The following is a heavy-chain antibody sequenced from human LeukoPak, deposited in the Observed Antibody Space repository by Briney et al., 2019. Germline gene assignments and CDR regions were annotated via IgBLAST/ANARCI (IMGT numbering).Heavy chain of an antibody. V-gene: IGHV3-66*02. CDR1: GFTVSSNY. CDR2: IYSGGST. D-gene: IGHD3-3*01. CDR3: ARWSTDFWSGYYMGYFDY. Sequence: PGGSLRLSCAASGFTVSSNYMSWVRQAPGKGLEWVSVIYSGGSTYYADSVKGRFTISRDNSKNTLCLQINSLRAEDTAVYYCARWSTDFWSGYYMGYFDYWGQGTLVTVSS. J-gene: IGHJ4*02.